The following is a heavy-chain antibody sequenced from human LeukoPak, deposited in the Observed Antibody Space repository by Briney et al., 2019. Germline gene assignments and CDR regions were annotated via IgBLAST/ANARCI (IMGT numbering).Heavy chain of an antibody. Sequence: SQTLSLTCTVSGGSISSGSYYWSWIRQPAGKGLEWIGRFYTSGSTNYNPSLKSRVTMSVDTSKNQFSLKLSSVTAADTAVYYCARGVLVSYGYDAFDFWGQGTMVTVSS. J-gene: IGHJ3*01. CDR3: ARGVLVSYGYDAFDF. CDR2: FYTSGST. CDR1: GGSISSGSYY. D-gene: IGHD5-18*01. V-gene: IGHV4-61*02.